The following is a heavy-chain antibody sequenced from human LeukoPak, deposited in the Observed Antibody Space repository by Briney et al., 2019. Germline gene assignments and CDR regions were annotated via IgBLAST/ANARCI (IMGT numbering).Heavy chain of an antibody. CDR2: IYHSGST. CDR3: ARVNYYYYYMDV. Sequence: SETLSLTCTVSGGSISSSNWWSCVRQPPGKGLEWIGEIYHSGSTNYNPSLKSRVTISVDKSKNQFSLKLSSVTAADTAVYYCARVNYYYYYMDVWGKGTTVTVSS. CDR1: GGSISSSNW. J-gene: IGHJ6*03. V-gene: IGHV4-4*02.